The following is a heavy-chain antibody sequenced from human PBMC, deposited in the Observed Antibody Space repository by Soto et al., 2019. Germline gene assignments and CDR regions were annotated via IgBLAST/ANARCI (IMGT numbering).Heavy chain of an antibody. Sequence: EVQLVESGGGLVKPGGSLGLSCAASGFTITNAWMHWVRQAPGKGLEWVGRVKSKADGETTDYVEPVNGRFTISRDDSRNTLSLQMNSLKIEDTAVYYCNTYPDFWGGHTPLWGQGTLVTVSS. CDR3: NTYPDFWGGHTPL. J-gene: IGHJ4*02. D-gene: IGHD3-3*01. CDR2: VKSKADGETT. V-gene: IGHV3-15*07. CDR1: GFTITNAW.